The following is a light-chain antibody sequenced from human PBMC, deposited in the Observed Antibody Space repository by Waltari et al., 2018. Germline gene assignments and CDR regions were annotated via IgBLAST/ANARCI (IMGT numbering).Light chain of an antibody. V-gene: IGKV1-5*03. Sequence: DIQMTQSPSTLSVSVGDRVTITCRASQSISIWLAWYQQKPGKAPKLLIYKASNLESGVPSSFSRRGSRPEFTLTISSLQPDDFATDYCKQSNNYSRWTFGQGTKVESK. CDR3: KQSNNYSRWT. J-gene: IGKJ1*01. CDR1: QSISIW. CDR2: KAS.